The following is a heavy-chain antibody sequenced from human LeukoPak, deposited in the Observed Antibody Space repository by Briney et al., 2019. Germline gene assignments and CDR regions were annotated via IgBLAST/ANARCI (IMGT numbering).Heavy chain of an antibody. CDR3: ARGPAATEGWFDP. Sequence: SETLSLTCAVYGGSFSGYYWSWIRQPPGKGLEWIGEINHSGSTNYNPSLKSRVTISVDTSKNQFSLKLSSVTAADTAVYYCARGPAATEGWFDPWGQGTLVIVSS. V-gene: IGHV4-34*01. D-gene: IGHD1-26*01. J-gene: IGHJ5*02. CDR1: GGSFSGYY. CDR2: INHSGST.